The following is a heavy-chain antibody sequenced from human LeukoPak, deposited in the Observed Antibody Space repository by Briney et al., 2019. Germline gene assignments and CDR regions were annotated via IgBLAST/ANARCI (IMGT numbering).Heavy chain of an antibody. CDR1: AGTFSIYA. CDR2: FIPILGIA. CDR3: ARDTPSPVIGAAALDY. V-gene: IGHV1-69*04. D-gene: IGHD6-13*01. J-gene: IGHJ4*02. Sequence: GASVKLSCKSSAGTFSIYAICLVRHPPGQGLEWVVRFIPILGIANYAQKFQGRVTITADKSTSTAYMELSSLRSEDTAVYYCARDTPSPVIGAAALDYWGQGTLVTVSS.